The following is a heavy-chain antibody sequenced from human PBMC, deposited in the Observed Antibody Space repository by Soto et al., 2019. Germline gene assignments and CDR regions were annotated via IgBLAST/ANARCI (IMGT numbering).Heavy chain of an antibody. D-gene: IGHD3-16*01. Sequence: SETLSLTCTVSGGSITSYYGSWIRQSPGKGLEWIGYIHYSENIKYNPSLTSRVTISLDTSKNQFSLKLTSMTAADTAVYYCAAEGGSKTFWGQGILVTVSS. CDR3: AAEGGSKTF. J-gene: IGHJ4*02. CDR2: IHYSENI. V-gene: IGHV4-59*01. CDR1: GGSITSYY.